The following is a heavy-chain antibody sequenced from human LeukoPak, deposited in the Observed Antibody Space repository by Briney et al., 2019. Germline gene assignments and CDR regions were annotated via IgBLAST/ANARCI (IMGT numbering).Heavy chain of an antibody. CDR3: ARGYCTNGVCYDY. CDR1: GFTVSSNY. J-gene: IGHJ4*02. Sequence: PGGSLRLSCAASGFTVSSNYMSWVRQAPGKGLEGVSVIYSGGSTYYADSVKGRFTISRDNSKNTLYLQMNSLRAEDTAVYYCARGYCTNGVCYDYWGQGTLVTVSS. V-gene: IGHV3-53*01. D-gene: IGHD2-8*01. CDR2: IYSGGST.